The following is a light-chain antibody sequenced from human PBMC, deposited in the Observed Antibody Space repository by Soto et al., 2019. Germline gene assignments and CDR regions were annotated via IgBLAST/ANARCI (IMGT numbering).Light chain of an antibody. V-gene: IGKV3-15*01. CDR1: RSVSSN. CDR3: QQYNNWPGT. CDR2: GAS. J-gene: IGKJ1*01. Sequence: EIVLTQSPATLSVSPGERATLSCRASRSVSSNLAWYQQKPGQAPRLLIYGASTRATGIPARFSGSGSGTEFSLTISSLQSADYAVYYCQQYNNWPGTFGQGTRWISN.